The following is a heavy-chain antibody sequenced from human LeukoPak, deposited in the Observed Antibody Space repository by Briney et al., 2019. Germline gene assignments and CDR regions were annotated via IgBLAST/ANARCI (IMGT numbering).Heavy chain of an antibody. Sequence: SETLSLTCAVSGYSISSGYYWGWIRQPPGKGLEWIGSIYHSGSTYYNPSLKSRVTISVDASKNQFSLKLSSVTATDAAIYYCERERSSSSDYWGQGTLVTVSS. CDR1: GYSISSGYY. CDR3: ERERSSSSDY. J-gene: IGHJ4*02. V-gene: IGHV4-38-2*02. D-gene: IGHD6-6*01. CDR2: IYHSGST.